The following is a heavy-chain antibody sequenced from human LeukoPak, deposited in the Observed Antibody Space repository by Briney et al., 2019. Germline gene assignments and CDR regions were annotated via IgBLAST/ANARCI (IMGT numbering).Heavy chain of an antibody. V-gene: IGHV4-4*07. CDR3: ARDEAAALVAFDI. CDR2: IYTSGST. D-gene: IGHD6-13*01. Sequence: SETLSLTCTVSGGSISGYFWSWIRQPAGKGLEWIGRIYTSGSTNYNPSLKSRVTMSVDTSKNQFSLKLSSVTAADTAVYYCARDEAAALVAFDIWGQGTMVTVSS. CDR1: GGSISGYF. J-gene: IGHJ3*02.